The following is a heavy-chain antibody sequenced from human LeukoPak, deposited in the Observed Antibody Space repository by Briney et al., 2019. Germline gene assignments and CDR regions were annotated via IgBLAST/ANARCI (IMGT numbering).Heavy chain of an antibody. D-gene: IGHD6-25*01. CDR2: ISGSGITT. J-gene: IGHJ6*02. CDR3: AKMPPLSRIAAADTANYYYGMDV. CDR1: GFTFSSYV. Sequence: GGSLSLSCAASGFTFSSYVMSWVRQAPGKGLEWVSDISGSGITTYYADSVKGRFTISRDNSKSTLYLQMNSLRAEDTAVYYCAKMPPLSRIAAADTANYYYGMDVWGQGTTVTVSS. V-gene: IGHV3-23*01.